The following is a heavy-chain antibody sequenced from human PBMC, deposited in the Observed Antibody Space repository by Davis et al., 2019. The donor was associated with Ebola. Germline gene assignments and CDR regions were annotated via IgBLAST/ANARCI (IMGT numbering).Heavy chain of an antibody. D-gene: IGHD6-6*01. V-gene: IGHV4-59*01. CDR1: GGSISSYY. CDR2: IYYSGST. Sequence: MPGGSLRLSCPVSGGSISSYYWSWIRQPPGKGLEWIGYIYYSGSTNYNPSLKSRVTISVDTSKNQFSLKLSSVTAADTAVYYCARYRGSSSAGYYYYGMDVWGQGTTVTVSS. CDR3: ARYRGSSSAGYYYYGMDV. J-gene: IGHJ6*02.